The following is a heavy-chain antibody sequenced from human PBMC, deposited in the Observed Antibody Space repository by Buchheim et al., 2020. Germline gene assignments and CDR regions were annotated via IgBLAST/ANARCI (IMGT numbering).Heavy chain of an antibody. Sequence: QMQLVQSGPEVKKPGTSEKVSCKASGFTFTSYAMQWVRQARGQRLEWIGWIVVGSGDTKNGQKFQERVTITRDMHTSTAYMELSSLRSEDTAVYYCAAEGYSSSSNWFDPWGQGTL. D-gene: IGHD6-13*01. J-gene: IGHJ5*02. CDR3: AAEGYSSSSNWFDP. CDR2: IVVGSGDT. V-gene: IGHV1-58*02. CDR1: GFTFTSYA.